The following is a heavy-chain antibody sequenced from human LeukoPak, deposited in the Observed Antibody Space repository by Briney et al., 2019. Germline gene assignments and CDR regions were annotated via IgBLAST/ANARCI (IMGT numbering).Heavy chain of an antibody. Sequence: GGSLRLSCAASGFTVSSNYMSWVRQAPGKGLEWVSVIYSGGSTYYADSVKGRFTISRDNSKNTLYLQMNSLRAEDTAVYYCATSVLGYCSSTSCPFDYWGQGALVTVSS. CDR1: GFTVSSNY. J-gene: IGHJ4*02. CDR2: IYSGGST. V-gene: IGHV3-53*01. D-gene: IGHD2-2*01. CDR3: ATSVLGYCSSTSCPFDY.